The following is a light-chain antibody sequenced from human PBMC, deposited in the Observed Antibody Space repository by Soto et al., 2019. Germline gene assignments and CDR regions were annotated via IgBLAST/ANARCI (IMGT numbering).Light chain of an antibody. CDR3: QQYNNWPET. CDR2: GAS. CDR1: QSVAGN. V-gene: IGKV3-15*01. J-gene: IGKJ1*01. Sequence: DIVMTQSPAPLSVSPGETATLSCKSSQSVAGNLAWYQQKPGQPPRLLIYGASTRATGIPARLSGSWSGTECTLTISSLQSEDVAVYYCQQYNNWPETLGQGTKVDIK.